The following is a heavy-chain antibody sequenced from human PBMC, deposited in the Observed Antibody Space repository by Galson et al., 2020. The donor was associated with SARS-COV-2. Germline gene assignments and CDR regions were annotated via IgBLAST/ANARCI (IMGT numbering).Heavy chain of an antibody. D-gene: IGHD4-4*01. CDR2: FYHSGNT. V-gene: IGHV4-30-2*01. Sequence: SETLSLTCAVSGGSISSDNYSWSWIRQPPGKGLEWIGYFYHSGNTYYNPSLKSRVTISVDRSKNRVSLKLSSVTAADTAVYYCASYRDTEYFDYWGQGTLVTVSS. CDR3: ASYRDTEYFDY. CDR1: GGSISSDNYS. J-gene: IGHJ4*02.